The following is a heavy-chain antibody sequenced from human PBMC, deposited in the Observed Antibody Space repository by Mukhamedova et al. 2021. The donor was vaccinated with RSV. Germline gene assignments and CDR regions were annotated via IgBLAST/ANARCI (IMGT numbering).Heavy chain of an antibody. Sequence: APGKGLEWVSVIYSGGSTYYADSVKGRFTISRDSSKNTLYLQMNSLRAEDTAVYYCARHPDGCSWYPYPFDYWGQGTLVTVSS. D-gene: IGHD6-13*01. J-gene: IGHJ4*02. CDR3: ARHPDGCSWYPYPFDY. V-gene: IGHV3-53*01. CDR2: IYSGGST.